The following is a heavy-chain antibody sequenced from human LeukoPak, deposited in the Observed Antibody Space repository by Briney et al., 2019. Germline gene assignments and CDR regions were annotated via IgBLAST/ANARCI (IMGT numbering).Heavy chain of an antibody. CDR2: INHSGGI. J-gene: IGHJ2*01. Sequence: SETLSLTCAVYGGSFSSYYWSWIRQPPGKGLQWIGEINHSGGINYNPSLKSRVIISIDASKNQFSLKVTSVTAAETAVYYCARGRYHGSGSHCYFDLWGRDTLVTVSS. V-gene: IGHV4-34*01. CDR3: ARGRYHGSGSHCYFDL. D-gene: IGHD3-10*01. CDR1: GGSFSSYY.